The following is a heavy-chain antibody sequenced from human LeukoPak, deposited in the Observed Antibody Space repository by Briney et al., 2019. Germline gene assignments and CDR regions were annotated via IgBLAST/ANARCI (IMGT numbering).Heavy chain of an antibody. CDR2: ISSSSSYI. CDR3: ARVVAVAGRAFDI. J-gene: IGHJ3*02. D-gene: IGHD6-19*01. Sequence: GGSLRLSCAASGFTFSRHSMNWVRQAPGKGLEWVSSISSSSSYIYYADSVKGRFTISRDNAKSSLYLQMNSLRAEDTAVYYCARVVAVAGRAFDIWGQGTMVTVSS. CDR1: GFTFSRHS. V-gene: IGHV3-21*01.